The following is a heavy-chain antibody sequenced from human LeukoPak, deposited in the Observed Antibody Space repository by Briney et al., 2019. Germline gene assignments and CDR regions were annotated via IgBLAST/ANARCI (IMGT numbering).Heavy chain of an antibody. CDR3: AKAVYGSGINTFDY. D-gene: IGHD3-10*01. Sequence: SETLSLTCTVSGGSISSYYWSWIRQPAGKGLKWIGRIYTSGSTNYNPSLKSRVTMSVDTSKNQFSLKLSSVTAADTAVYYCAKAVYGSGINTFDYWGQGTLVTVSS. J-gene: IGHJ4*02. CDR1: GGSISSYY. CDR2: IYTSGST. V-gene: IGHV4-4*07.